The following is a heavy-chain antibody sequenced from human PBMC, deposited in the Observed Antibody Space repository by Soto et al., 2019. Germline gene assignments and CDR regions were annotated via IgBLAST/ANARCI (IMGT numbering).Heavy chain of an antibody. CDR1: GGSISSTNW. J-gene: IGHJ5*02. D-gene: IGHD2-2*02. V-gene: IGHV4-4*02. Sequence: QVQLQESGPGLVKPSGTLSLTCAVSGGSISSTNWWSWVRQSPGKGLEWIGEIYHSGSTNYNPSLRGRVTISVDKSNNQFSLKMRYVTAAYTAVYYCATLPPRIELAVLPIPTWGQGTLVTVSS. CDR2: IYHSGST. CDR3: ATLPPRIELAVLPIPT.